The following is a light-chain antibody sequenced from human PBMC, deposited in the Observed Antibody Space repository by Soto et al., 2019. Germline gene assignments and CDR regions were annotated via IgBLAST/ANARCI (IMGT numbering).Light chain of an antibody. CDR1: QSVKSN. J-gene: IGKJ1*01. Sequence: IMMTQSPATLSVSPGERATLSCRASQSVKSNLAWYQQKPGQAPRLLIYGASTWATGIPARFSGSGSGTEFTLTISNLQSEDFAVYYCQHYNHWLWTFGQGTKVESK. CDR3: QHYNHWLWT. V-gene: IGKV3-15*01. CDR2: GAS.